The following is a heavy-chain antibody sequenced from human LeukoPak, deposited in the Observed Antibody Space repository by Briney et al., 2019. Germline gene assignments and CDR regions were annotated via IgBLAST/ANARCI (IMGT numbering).Heavy chain of an antibody. D-gene: IGHD6-13*01. CDR1: GGSISSGGYY. CDR2: IYYSGST. V-gene: IGHV4-31*03. J-gene: IGHJ4*02. Sequence: PSETLSLTCTVSGGSISSGGYYWSWIRQHPGKGLEWIGYIYYSGSTYYNPSLKSRVTISVDTSKNQFSLKLSSVTAADTAVYYCARGAGYSSSWFLFDYWGQGTLVTVSS. CDR3: ARGAGYSSSWFLFDY.